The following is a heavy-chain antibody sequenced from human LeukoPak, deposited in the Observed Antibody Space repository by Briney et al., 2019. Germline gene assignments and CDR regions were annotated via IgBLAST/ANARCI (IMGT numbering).Heavy chain of an antibody. D-gene: IGHD2-15*01. V-gene: IGHV4-4*07. J-gene: IGHJ4*02. CDR2: FYTSGRT. CDR3: ARDDEVARFDY. CDR1: GSSISSYY. Sequence: SETLSLTCTVSGSSISSYYWSWIRQPAGKGLEWIGRFYTSGRTNYNPSLKSRVTMSVDTSKNQFSLKLSSVTAADTAVYYCARDDEVARFDYWGQGTLVTVSS.